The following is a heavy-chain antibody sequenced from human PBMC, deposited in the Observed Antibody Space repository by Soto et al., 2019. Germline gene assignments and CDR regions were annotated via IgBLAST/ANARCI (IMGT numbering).Heavy chain of an antibody. V-gene: IGHV3-20*01. CDR2: INWNGGST. J-gene: IGHJ3*02. CDR3: ARGEHRQWLVQGAFDI. Sequence: EVQLVESGGGVVRPGGSLRLSCAASGFTFDDYGMSWVRQAPGKGLEWVSGINWNGGSTGYADSVKGRFTISRDNAKNSLYLQMNSLRAEDTALYHCARGEHRQWLVQGAFDIWGQGTMVTVSS. D-gene: IGHD6-19*01. CDR1: GFTFDDYG.